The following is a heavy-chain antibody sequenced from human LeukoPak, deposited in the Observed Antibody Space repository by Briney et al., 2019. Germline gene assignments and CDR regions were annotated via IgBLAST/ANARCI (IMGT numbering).Heavy chain of an antibody. CDR1: GFTFSRHD. D-gene: IGHD1-1*01. Sequence: PGGSLRLSCAASGFTFSRHDMHWVRQPTGKGLEWVSAIGTAGGSYYPGSVKGRFTISRENAKNSLYLQMNSLRAGDTAVYYCARAATGFDAFDTWGQGTMVTVSS. V-gene: IGHV3-13*01. J-gene: IGHJ3*02. CDR2: IGTAGGS. CDR3: ARAATGFDAFDT.